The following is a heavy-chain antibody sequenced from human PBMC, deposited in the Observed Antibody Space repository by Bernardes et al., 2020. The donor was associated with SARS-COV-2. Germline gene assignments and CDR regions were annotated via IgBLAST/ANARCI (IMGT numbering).Heavy chain of an antibody. D-gene: IGHD1-1*01. CDR3: ARDLVTTLYGMDV. V-gene: IGHV3-9*01. CDR2: ISWNSGSI. Sequence: GGSLRLSCAASGFTFDDYAMHWVRQAPGKGLEWVSGISWNSGSIGYADSVKGRFTISRDNSKNTLYLQMNSLRAEDTAVYYCARDLVTTLYGMDVWGQGTTVTVAS. J-gene: IGHJ6*02. CDR1: GFTFDDYA.